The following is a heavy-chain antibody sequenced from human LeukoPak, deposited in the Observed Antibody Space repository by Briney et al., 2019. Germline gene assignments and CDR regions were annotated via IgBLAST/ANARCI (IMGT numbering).Heavy chain of an antibody. CDR1: GFSLSTSGMC. CDR2: IDWDDDK. J-gene: IGHJ4*02. Sequence: SGPTLVNPTQTLTLTCTFSGFSLSTSGMCVSWIRQPPGKALEWLARIDWDDDKYYSTSLKARLTISKDTSKNQVVLTMTNMDPVDTATYYCAHSPRCGWYPCYFDYWGQGTLVTVSS. V-gene: IGHV2-70*12. D-gene: IGHD6-19*01. CDR3: AHSPRCGWYPCYFDY.